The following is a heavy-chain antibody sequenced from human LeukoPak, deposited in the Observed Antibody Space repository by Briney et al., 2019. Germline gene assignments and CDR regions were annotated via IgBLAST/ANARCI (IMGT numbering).Heavy chain of an antibody. V-gene: IGHV1-18*01. D-gene: IGHD6-13*01. J-gene: IGHJ4*02. CDR2: ISAYNGNT. Sequence: ASVTVSCTASGYTFTIYGISWVRQAPGQGLEWMGWISAYNGNTNYAQKLQGRVTMTTDTSTSTAYMELRSLRSDDTAVYYCARGGRVNRIAAAGTFDYWGQGTLVTVSS. CDR1: GYTFTIYG. CDR3: ARGGRVNRIAAAGTFDY.